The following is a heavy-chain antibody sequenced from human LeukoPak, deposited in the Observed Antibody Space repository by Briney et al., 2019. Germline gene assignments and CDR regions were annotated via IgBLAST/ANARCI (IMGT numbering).Heavy chain of an antibody. V-gene: IGHV4-4*02. CDR3: ARGGSWYLSF. J-gene: IGHJ4*02. CDR1: GGSVSSSNW. Sequence: SGTLSLTCAVSGGSVSSSNWWSWVRQPPGKGLEWIGEISYSGSTNYNPSLKSRVTVSVDKSKSQLSLELSSVTAADTAVYYCARGGSWYLSFWGQGTLVTVSS. D-gene: IGHD6-13*01. CDR2: ISYSGST.